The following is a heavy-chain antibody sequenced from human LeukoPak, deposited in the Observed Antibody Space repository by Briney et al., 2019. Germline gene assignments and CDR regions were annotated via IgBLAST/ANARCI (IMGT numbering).Heavy chain of an antibody. CDR1: GGSISSGGYY. Sequence: SQTLSLTCTVSGGSISSGGYYWSWIRQHPGKGLEWIGYIYYSGSTYYNPSLKSRVTISVDTSKNQFSLKLSSVTAADTAVYYCARDGSITMVRGATRHGMDVWGKGTTVTVS. CDR2: IYYSGST. CDR3: ARDGSITMVRGATRHGMDV. D-gene: IGHD3-10*01. J-gene: IGHJ6*04. V-gene: IGHV4-31*03.